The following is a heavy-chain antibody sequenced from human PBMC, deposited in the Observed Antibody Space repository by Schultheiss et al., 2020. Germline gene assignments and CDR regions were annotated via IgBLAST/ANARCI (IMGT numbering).Heavy chain of an antibody. V-gene: IGHV3-53*01. J-gene: IGHJ4*02. CDR1: GFTVSSNY. Sequence: GASLRLSCAASGFTVSSNYMSWIRQAPGKGLEWVSAISGSGGSTYYADSVKGRFTISRDNSKNTLYLQMNSLRAEDTAVYYCARVIAVAGNVDYWGQGTLVTGYS. CDR2: ISGSGGST. D-gene: IGHD6-19*01. CDR3: ARVIAVAGNVDY.